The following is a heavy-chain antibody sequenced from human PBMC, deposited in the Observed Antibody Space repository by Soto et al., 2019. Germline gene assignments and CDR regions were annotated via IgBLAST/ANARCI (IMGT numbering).Heavy chain of an antibody. CDR3: AKDQASGQGSFDS. CDR1: GFTFNIYG. Sequence: PGGTLRLSCAASGFTFNIYGMHWVRQAPDKGLEWVAHIYYDGSNQYYADSVKGRFTISRDNSKNTLFLQMNSLRADDTAVYYCAKDQASGQGSFDSWGQGTLVTVSS. J-gene: IGHJ4*02. V-gene: IGHV3-30*18. CDR2: IYYDGSNQ.